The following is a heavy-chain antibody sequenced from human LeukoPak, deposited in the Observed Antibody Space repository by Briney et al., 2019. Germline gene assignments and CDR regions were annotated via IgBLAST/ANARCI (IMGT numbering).Heavy chain of an antibody. CDR3: ARSSKPYSSSWSYGMDV. CDR2: ISSSSSYI. V-gene: IGHV3-21*01. J-gene: IGHJ6*02. D-gene: IGHD6-13*01. Sequence: PGGSLRLSCAASGFTFSSYSMNWVRQAPGKGLEWVSSISSSSSYIYYADSVKGRFTISRDNAKNSLYLQMNGLRAEDTAVYYCARSSKPYSSSWSYGMDVWGQGTTVTVSS. CDR1: GFTFSSYS.